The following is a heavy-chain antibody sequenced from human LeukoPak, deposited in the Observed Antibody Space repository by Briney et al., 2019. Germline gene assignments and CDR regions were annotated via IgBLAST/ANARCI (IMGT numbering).Heavy chain of an antibody. CDR2: ISLNSGGT. D-gene: IGHD4-17*01. CDR1: GYTFTDYY. J-gene: IGHJ4*02. V-gene: IGHV1-2*02. Sequence: ASVKVSCKASGYTFTDYYLHWVRQAPGQGLEWMGWISLNSGGTNSAQKFQGRVTMTRDTSISTAYMELSRLTSDDTAVYYCAREAPDYADYWGQGTLVTVSS. CDR3: AREAPDYADY.